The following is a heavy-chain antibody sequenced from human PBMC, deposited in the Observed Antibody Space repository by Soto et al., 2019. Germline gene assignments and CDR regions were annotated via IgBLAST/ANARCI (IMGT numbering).Heavy chain of an antibody. J-gene: IGHJ3*02. CDR3: ARGVVYQEWQWLAQDAFDI. Sequence: ASVKVSCKASGYTFTSYDINWVRQATGQGLEWMGWMNPNSGNTGYAQKFQGRVTMTRNTSLTTAYMELSSLRSEDTAVYYCARGVVYQEWQWLAQDAFDIWGQGTMVTVSS. V-gene: IGHV1-8*01. CDR2: MNPNSGNT. D-gene: IGHD6-19*01. CDR1: GYTFTSYD.